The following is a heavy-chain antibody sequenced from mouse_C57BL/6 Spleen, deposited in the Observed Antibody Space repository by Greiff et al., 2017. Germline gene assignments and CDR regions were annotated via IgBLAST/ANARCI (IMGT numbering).Heavy chain of an antibody. V-gene: IGHV1-15*01. CDR2: IDPETGGT. D-gene: IGHD1-1*01. J-gene: IGHJ1*03. CDR3: TRLYGSSYGYFDV. Sequence: VQRVESGAELVRPGASVTLSCKASGYTFTDYEMHWVKQTPVHGLEWIGAIDPETGGTAYNQKFKGKAILTADKSSSTAYMELRRLTSEDSAVYYCTRLYGSSYGYFDVWGTGTTVTVAS. CDR1: GYTFTDYE.